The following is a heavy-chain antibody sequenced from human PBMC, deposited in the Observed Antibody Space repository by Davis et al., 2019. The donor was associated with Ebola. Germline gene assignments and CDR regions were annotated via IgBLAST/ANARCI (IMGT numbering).Heavy chain of an antibody. CDR3: ARALGTANDY. V-gene: IGHV4-30-2*01. D-gene: IGHD2-21*02. CDR2: IYPSGST. CDR1: GGSISGNTHS. Sequence: MPSETLSLTCAVSGGSISGNTHSWSWVRQPPGKALEWIGYIYPSGSTYYNPSLQSRASISVDAAKNQVSLQLTSVTAADTAVYYCARALGTANDYWGQGTLVTVSS. J-gene: IGHJ4*02.